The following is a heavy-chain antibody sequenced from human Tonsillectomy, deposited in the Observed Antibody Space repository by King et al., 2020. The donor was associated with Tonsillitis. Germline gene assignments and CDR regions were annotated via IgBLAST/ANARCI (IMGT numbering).Heavy chain of an antibody. CDR2: IKQDGSEI. Sequence: EVQLVESGGGLVQPGGSLRLSCAASGFTFSTYWMSWVRQAPGKGLEWVANIKQDGSEIYYVDSVKGRFTISRDNAKNSLYLQMNRLRAEDTAVYYCASGNYFDFWGQGTLVTVSS. CDR1: GFTFSTYW. CDR3: ASGNYFDF. V-gene: IGHV3-7*03. J-gene: IGHJ4*02.